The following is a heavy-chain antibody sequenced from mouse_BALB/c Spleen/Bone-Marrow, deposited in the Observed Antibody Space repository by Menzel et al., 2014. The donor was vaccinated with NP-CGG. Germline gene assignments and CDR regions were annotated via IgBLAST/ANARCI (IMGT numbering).Heavy chain of an antibody. CDR3: ARIYDYDRGAWFAY. D-gene: IGHD2-4*01. CDR2: INPYNGDT. CDR1: GYSFTGYF. J-gene: IGHJ3*01. Sequence: VQLQQSGPELVKPGASVKISCKASGYSFTGYFMNWVMQSHGKSLEWIGRINPYNGDTFYNQKFKGKATLTVDKSSNTAHMELRSLAPEDSAVYYCARIYDYDRGAWFAYWGQGTLVTVSA. V-gene: IGHV1-20*02.